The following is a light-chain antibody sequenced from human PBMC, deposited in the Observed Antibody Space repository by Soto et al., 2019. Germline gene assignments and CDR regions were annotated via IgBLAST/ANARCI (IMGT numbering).Light chain of an antibody. V-gene: IGKV3-20*01. CDR1: QSVSSSY. J-gene: IGKJ5*01. Sequence: EIVLTQSPGTLSLSPGERATLSCRASQSVSSSYLAWYQQKPGQAPRLLIYGASSRATGIPNRFSGSGSGTDFTLTISRLEPEDFAVYSCHQYGRSPRTFGQGTRLEIK. CDR2: GAS. CDR3: HQYGRSPRT.